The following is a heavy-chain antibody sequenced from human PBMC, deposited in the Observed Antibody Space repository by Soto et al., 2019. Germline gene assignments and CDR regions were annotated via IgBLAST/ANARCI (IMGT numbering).Heavy chain of an antibody. D-gene: IGHD3-10*01. Sequence: ASVKVSCKASGYTFTSYGISWVRQAPGQVLEWMGWISAYNGNTNYAQKLQGRVTMTTDTSTSTAYMELRSLRSDDTAVYYCARVSFELWFGELLAYFDYWGQGTLVTVSS. CDR3: ARVSFELWFGELLAYFDY. CDR1: GYTFTSYG. V-gene: IGHV1-18*04. CDR2: ISAYNGNT. J-gene: IGHJ4*02.